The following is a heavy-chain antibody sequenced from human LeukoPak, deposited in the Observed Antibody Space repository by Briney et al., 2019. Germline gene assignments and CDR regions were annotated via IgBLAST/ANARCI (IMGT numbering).Heavy chain of an antibody. J-gene: IGHJ4*02. D-gene: IGHD6-13*01. CDR3: ATSSYSSSWYSSN. CDR1: GFTFDTYA. V-gene: IGHV3-33*01. Sequence: GGSLRLSCAASGFTFDTYAMHWVRQAPGEGLEWMAVIWYDGSRKEYADSVKGRFTVSRDNSKNTLDMQMNSLRAEDTAVYYCATSSYSSSWYSSNWGQGTLVTVSS. CDR2: IWYDGSRK.